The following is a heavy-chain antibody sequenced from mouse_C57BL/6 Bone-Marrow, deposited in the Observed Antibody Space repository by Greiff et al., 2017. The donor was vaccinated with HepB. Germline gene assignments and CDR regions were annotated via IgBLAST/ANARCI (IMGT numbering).Heavy chain of an antibody. CDR2: ISSGGSYT. CDR1: GFTFSSYG. Sequence: EVQGVESGGDLVKPGGSLKLSCAASGFTFSSYGMSWVRQTPDKRLEWVATISSGGSYTYYPDSVKGRFTISRDNAKQTLYLQMSSLKSEDTAMYYCARRGIPYYYAMDYWGQGTSVTVSS. V-gene: IGHV5-6*01. J-gene: IGHJ4*01. CDR3: ARRGIPYYYAMDY.